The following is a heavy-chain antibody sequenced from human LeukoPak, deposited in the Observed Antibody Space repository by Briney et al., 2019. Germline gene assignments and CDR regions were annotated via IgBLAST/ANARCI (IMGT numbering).Heavy chain of an antibody. Sequence: RPSETLSLTCTVSGGSISSYYWSWIRQPPGKRLEWMGYIYYSGSTNYNPSLESRVTILVDMSKNQFSLKLSSVTAADTAVYYCARPRGSYGNSDAFDIWGQGTMVTVSS. V-gene: IGHV4-59*08. CDR1: GGSISSYY. D-gene: IGHD1-26*01. CDR2: IYYSGST. J-gene: IGHJ3*02. CDR3: ARPRGSYGNSDAFDI.